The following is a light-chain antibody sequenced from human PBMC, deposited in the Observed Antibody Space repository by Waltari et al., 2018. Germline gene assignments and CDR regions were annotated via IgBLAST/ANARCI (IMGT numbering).Light chain of an antibody. CDR2: DVS. J-gene: IGLJ3*02. CDR3: CSYAGSYTWV. V-gene: IGLV2-11*01. Sequence: QSALTQPRSVSGSPGQSVTISCTGTTSDVGGYNYVPWYQHHPGKAPKLMIYDVSHRPSGVPDRFSGSKSSNTASLTISGLQTEDEADYYCCSYAGSYTWVLGGGTKVTVL. CDR1: TSDVGGYNY.